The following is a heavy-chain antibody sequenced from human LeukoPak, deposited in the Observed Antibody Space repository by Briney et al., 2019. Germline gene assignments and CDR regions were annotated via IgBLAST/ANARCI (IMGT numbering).Heavy chain of an antibody. D-gene: IGHD3-3*01. Sequence: GGSLRLSCAASGFTFSSYAMHWVRQAPGKGLEWVAVISYDGSNKYYADSVKGRFTISRDNSKNTLYLQMNSLRAEDTAVYYCASPALVFRHYFDYWGQGTLVTVSS. V-gene: IGHV3-30-3*01. J-gene: IGHJ4*02. CDR1: GFTFSSYA. CDR3: ASPALVFRHYFDY. CDR2: ISYDGSNK.